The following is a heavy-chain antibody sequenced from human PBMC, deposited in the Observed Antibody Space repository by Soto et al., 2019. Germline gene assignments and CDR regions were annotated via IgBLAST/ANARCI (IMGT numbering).Heavy chain of an antibody. V-gene: IGHV1-69*08. CDR3: ARDHYDILTGYRYWYFDL. CDR1: GGTFSSYT. CDR2: IIPILGIA. D-gene: IGHD3-9*01. Sequence: QVQLVQSGAEVKKPGSSVKVSCKASGGTFSSYTISWVRQAPGQGLEWMGRIIPILGIANYAQKFKGRVTITAEKSTSTAYMELSSLRSEDTAVYYCARDHYDILTGYRYWYFDLWGRGTLVTVSS. J-gene: IGHJ2*01.